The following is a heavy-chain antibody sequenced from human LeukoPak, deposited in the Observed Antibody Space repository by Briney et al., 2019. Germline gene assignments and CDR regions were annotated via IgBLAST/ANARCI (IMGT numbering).Heavy chain of an antibody. Sequence: SETLSLTCAVYGGSLSGYYWSWIRQPPGKGLEWIGEINHSGRTNYNPSLKRRVTIAVDTSKNQFSLKLSSVTAADTAVYYCARGPYSGWYVVGYYYYGMDVWGQGTTVTVSS. CDR2: INHSGRT. J-gene: IGHJ6*02. D-gene: IGHD6-19*01. V-gene: IGHV4-34*01. CDR1: GGSLSGYY. CDR3: ARGPYSGWYVVGYYYYGMDV.